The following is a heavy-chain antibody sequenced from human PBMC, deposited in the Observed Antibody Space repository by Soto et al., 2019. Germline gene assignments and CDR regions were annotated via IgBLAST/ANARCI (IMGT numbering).Heavy chain of an antibody. V-gene: IGHV3-30*18. CDR1: GFSFSAYG. Sequence: QVQMVESGGGVVQPGRSLRLSCAASGFSFSAYGLHWVRQAPGKGLEWLAVISNDGRNTYYADSVKGRFIISRDNSKDTLFLQMNSLRGEYTAIYYSAKVIRADSTSANFYYYSAMNVWGQGTTVTVSS. D-gene: IGHD6-6*01. J-gene: IGHJ6*02. CDR2: ISNDGRNT. CDR3: AKVIRADSTSANFYYYSAMNV.